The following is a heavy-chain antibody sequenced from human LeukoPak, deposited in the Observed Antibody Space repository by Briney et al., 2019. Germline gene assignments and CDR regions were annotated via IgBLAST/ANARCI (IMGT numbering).Heavy chain of an antibody. CDR2: ISSSSYI. D-gene: IGHD3-3*02. Sequence: GGSLRLSCAASGFTFSSYSMNWVRQAPGKGLEWVSSISSSSYIYYADSVKGRFTISRDNSKNTLYLQMNSLRAEDTAVYYCARELAPPHGMDVWGQGTTVTVSS. CDR3: ARELAPPHGMDV. CDR1: GFTFSSYS. V-gene: IGHV3-21*01. J-gene: IGHJ6*02.